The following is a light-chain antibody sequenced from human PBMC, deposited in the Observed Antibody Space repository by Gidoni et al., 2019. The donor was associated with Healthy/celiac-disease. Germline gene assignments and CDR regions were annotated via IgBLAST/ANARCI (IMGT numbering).Light chain of an antibody. V-gene: IGKV1-39*01. CDR2: AAS. J-gene: IGKJ4*01. Sequence: DIQMTQSPSSLSASVGDRVTITCRASQIISSYLNWYQQKPGKAPKLLIYAASSLQSGVPSRFSGSGSGTDFTLTISSLQPEDFATYYCQQSYSTPWTFGGXTKVEIK. CDR3: QQSYSTPWT. CDR1: QIISSY.